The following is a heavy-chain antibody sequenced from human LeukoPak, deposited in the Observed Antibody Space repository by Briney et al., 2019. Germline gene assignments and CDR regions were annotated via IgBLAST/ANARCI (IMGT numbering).Heavy chain of an antibody. D-gene: IGHD2-21*01. CDR3: AKDQETYFGEGAFDI. CDR2: IRYDGLNQ. Sequence: GGSLRLSCATSEFTFRTYGMHWVRQGPGKGMEWVAFIRYDGLNQHYAYSVRGRFTISRDNSNNTLFLQMNSLRAEDTAVYFCAKDQETYFGEGAFDIWGQGAMVTVSS. CDR1: EFTFRTYG. V-gene: IGHV3-30*02. J-gene: IGHJ3*02.